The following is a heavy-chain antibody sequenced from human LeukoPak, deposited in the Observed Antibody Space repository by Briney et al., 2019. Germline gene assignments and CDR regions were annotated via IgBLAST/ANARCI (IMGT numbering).Heavy chain of an antibody. D-gene: IGHD6-19*01. Sequence: ASVKVSCKASGYTFTSYGISWVRQAPGQGLEWMGWISVYNSNIHYAQKLQGRVTMTTDTFTSTAYMELRSLTSDDTAIYYCARDAPSVAVAGGPDYWGQGTLVSVSS. J-gene: IGHJ4*02. CDR3: ARDAPSVAVAGGPDY. CDR1: GYTFTSYG. CDR2: ISVYNSNI. V-gene: IGHV1-18*01.